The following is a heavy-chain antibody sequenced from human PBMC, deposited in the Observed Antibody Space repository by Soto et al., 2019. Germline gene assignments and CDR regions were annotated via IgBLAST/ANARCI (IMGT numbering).Heavy chain of an antibody. CDR2: ISSSSSYI. Sequence: GGSLRLSCAASGFTFSSYSMNWVRQAPGKGLEWVSSISSSSSYIYYADSVKGRFTISRDNAKNSLYLQMNSLRAEDKAVYYCAGDQFYDYDSSGYCDYWGQGTLVTVSS. CDR3: AGDQFYDYDSSGYCDY. J-gene: IGHJ4*02. D-gene: IGHD3-22*01. V-gene: IGHV3-21*01. CDR1: GFTFSSYS.